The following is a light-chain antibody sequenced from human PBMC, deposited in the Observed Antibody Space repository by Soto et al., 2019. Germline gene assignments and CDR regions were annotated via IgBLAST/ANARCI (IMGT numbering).Light chain of an antibody. J-gene: IGLJ1*01. Sequence: QSVLTQPPSVSGAPGQRVTISCTGSSSNIGPRFDVHWYQHLPGTAPKLLIYGNNNRPSGVPDRFSGSKSGTSASLAITGLQAEDEADYYCQSYHTSLSGFVFGSGTKVTVL. CDR1: SSNIGPRFD. CDR3: QSYHTSLSGFV. V-gene: IGLV1-40*01. CDR2: GNN.